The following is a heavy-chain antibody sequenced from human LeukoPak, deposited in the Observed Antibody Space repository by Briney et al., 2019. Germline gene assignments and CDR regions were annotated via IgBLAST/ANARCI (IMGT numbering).Heavy chain of an antibody. D-gene: IGHD3-9*01. V-gene: IGHV1-2*02. CDR1: GYTFTGYY. J-gene: IGHJ3*02. CDR2: INPNSGGT. CDR3: ARDPLLRYFDWLLSESAFDI. Sequence: ASVKVSCKASGYTFTGYYMHWVRQAPGQGLEWMGWINPNSGGTNYAQKFQGRVTMTRDTSISTAYMELSMLRSDDTAVYYCARDPLLRYFDWLLSESAFDIWGQGTMVTVSS.